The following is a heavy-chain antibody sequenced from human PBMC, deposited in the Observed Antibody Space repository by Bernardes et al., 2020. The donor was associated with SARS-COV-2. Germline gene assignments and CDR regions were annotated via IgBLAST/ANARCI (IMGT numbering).Heavy chain of an antibody. CDR2: ISYDGSKK. V-gene: IGHV3-30*18. J-gene: IGHJ6*02. D-gene: IGHD3-3*01. CDR3: AKVQAIFWIRPYNSAMDV. Sequence: GGSLRLSCAASGFTFNNFGMHWVRQAPGKGLEWVAVISYDGSKKYYTDSLEGRFTISKDNSKNTVYLQMNNLRAEDTAIYFCAKVQAIFWIRPYNSAMDVWSQGTTVTVSS. CDR1: GFTFNNFG.